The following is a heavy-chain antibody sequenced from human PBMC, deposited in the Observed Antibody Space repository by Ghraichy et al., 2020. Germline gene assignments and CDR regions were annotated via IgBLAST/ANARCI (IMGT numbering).Heavy chain of an antibody. D-gene: IGHD3-22*01. Sequence: GGSLRLSCAASGFTFSSYAMSWVRQAPGKGLEWVSAISGSGGSTYYADSVKGRFTISRDNSKNTLYLQMNSLRAEDTAVYYCAKDKAYYDSSGYYIFDYWGQGTLVTVSS. CDR1: GFTFSSYA. CDR3: AKDKAYYDSSGYYIFDY. V-gene: IGHV3-23*01. J-gene: IGHJ4*02. CDR2: ISGSGGST.